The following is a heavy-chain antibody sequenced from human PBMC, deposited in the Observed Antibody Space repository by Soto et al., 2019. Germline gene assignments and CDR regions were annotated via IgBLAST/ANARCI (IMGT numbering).Heavy chain of an antibody. CDR3: ARDDYCSGGSCYRPLNYYGMDV. Sequence: SETLSLTCTVSGGSISSYYWSWIRQPAGKGLEWIGRIYTSGSTNYNPSLKSRVTMSVDTSKNQFSLKLSSVTAADTAVYYCARDDYCSGGSCYRPLNYYGMDVWGQGTTVTV. CDR1: GGSISSYY. J-gene: IGHJ6*02. CDR2: IYTSGST. D-gene: IGHD2-15*01. V-gene: IGHV4-4*07.